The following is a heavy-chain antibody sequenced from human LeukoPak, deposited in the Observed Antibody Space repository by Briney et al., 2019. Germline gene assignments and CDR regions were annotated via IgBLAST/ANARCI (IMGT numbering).Heavy chain of an antibody. J-gene: IGHJ4*02. CDR2: ISGDGVST. CDR1: GFTFSSYW. CDR3: ARESGKFDY. Sequence: GGSLRLSCAASGFTFSSYWMHWVRQAPGQGLEWVSLISGDGVSTFFTDSVKGRFSISRDNSKNSLFLEMSSLRTEDTAMYYCARESGKFDYWGQGTLVAVSS. V-gene: IGHV3-43*02.